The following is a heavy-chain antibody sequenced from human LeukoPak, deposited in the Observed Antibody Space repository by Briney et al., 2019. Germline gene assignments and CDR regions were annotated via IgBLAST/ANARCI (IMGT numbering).Heavy chain of an antibody. D-gene: IGHD2-2*01. J-gene: IGHJ5*02. CDR1: GYIFTGYY. V-gene: IGHV1-18*04. CDR3: AREASREYQLLGVRWFDP. Sequence: GASVKVSCKASGYIFTGYYMHWVRQAPGQGLEWMGWISAYNGNTNYAQKLQGRVTMTTDTSTSTAYMELRSLRSDDTAVYYCAREASREYQLLGVRWFDPWGQGTLVTVSS. CDR2: ISAYNGNT.